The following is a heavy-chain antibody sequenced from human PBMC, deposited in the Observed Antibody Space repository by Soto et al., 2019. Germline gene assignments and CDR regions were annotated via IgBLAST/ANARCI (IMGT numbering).Heavy chain of an antibody. Sequence: EVQLLESGGGLVQPGGSLRLSCAASGFTFSSYAMSWVRQAPGKGLEWVSAISGSGGSTYYADSVKGRFPISRDNSKNTLYLQMNRLRAEDTAVYYCARRSSGWYFDYWGQGTLVTVSS. V-gene: IGHV3-23*01. J-gene: IGHJ4*02. CDR3: ARRSSGWYFDY. D-gene: IGHD6-19*01. CDR2: ISGSGGST. CDR1: GFTFSSYA.